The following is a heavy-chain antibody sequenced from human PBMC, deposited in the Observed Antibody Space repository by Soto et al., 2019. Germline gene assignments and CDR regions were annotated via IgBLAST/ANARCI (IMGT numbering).Heavy chain of an antibody. Sequence: EASVKVSCKASGYTFTSYYMHWVRQAPGQGLEWMGIINPSGGSTSYAQKFQGRVTMTRDTSTSTVYMELSSLRSEDTAVYYCARASEYGDYDTSGFDYWGQGTLVTSPQ. J-gene: IGHJ4*02. CDR2: INPSGGST. CDR3: ARASEYGDYDTSGFDY. D-gene: IGHD4-17*01. CDR1: GYTFTSYY. V-gene: IGHV1-46*01.